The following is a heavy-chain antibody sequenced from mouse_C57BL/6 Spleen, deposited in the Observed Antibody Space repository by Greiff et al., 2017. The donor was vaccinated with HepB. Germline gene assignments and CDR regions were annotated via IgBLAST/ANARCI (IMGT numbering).Heavy chain of an antibody. CDR3: AKWYQLRAVCAMDY. V-gene: IGHV1-19*01. Sequence: EVKLMESGPVLVKPGASVKMSCKASGYTFTDYYMNWVKQSPGKSLEWIGVINPYNGGTSYNQKFKGKATLTVDKSSSTAYMELNSLTSEDSAVYYCAKWYQLRAVCAMDYWGQGTSVTVSS. D-gene: IGHD1-1*01. CDR2: INPYNGGT. CDR1: GYTFTDYY. J-gene: IGHJ4*01.